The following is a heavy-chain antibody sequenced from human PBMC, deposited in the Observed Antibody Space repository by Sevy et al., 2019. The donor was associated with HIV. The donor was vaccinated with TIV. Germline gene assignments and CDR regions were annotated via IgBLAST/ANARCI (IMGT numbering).Heavy chain of an antibody. CDR1: GHTLNRLG. CDR2: FDPEDGET. J-gene: IGHJ4*02. CDR3: AATKDYYENSGSPFDY. V-gene: IGHV1-24*01. D-gene: IGHD3-22*01. Sequence: ASVKVSCKVYGHTLNRLGIHWVRQAPGKGLEWMGSFDPEDGETFQAQKFQGRVTMTDDTSTDTAYMELSSLRAEDTAVYYCAATKDYYENSGSPFDYWGQGTLVTDSS.